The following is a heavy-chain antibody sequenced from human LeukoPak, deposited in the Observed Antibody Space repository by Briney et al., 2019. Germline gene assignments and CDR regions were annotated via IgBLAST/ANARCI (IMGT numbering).Heavy chain of an antibody. V-gene: IGHV2-5*02. CDR3: AHRDIAVGGAFDY. Sequence: SGPTLVEPTQTLTLTCTLSGFSLTTSGVAVGWIRQPPGKALERLRFIYWDDDKRYSPCLKSRVTITKDDSKNQVVLTMTNVDPVDTATYYCAHRDIAVGGAFDYWGQGTLVTVSS. CDR1: GFSLTTSGVA. J-gene: IGHJ4*02. CDR2: IYWDDDK. D-gene: IGHD6-19*01.